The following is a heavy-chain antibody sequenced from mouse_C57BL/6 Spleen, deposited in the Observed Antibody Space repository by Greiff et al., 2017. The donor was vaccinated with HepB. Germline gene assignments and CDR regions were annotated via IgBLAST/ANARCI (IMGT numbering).Heavy chain of an antibody. D-gene: IGHD1-1*01. CDR1: GYAFSSYW. Sequence: VQLQQSGAELVKPGASVKISCKASGYAFSSYWMNWVKQRPGKGLEWIGQIYPGDGDTNYNGKFKGKATLTADKSSSTAYMQLSSLTSEDSAVYFCARSSSYVGAYAMDYWGQGTSVTVSS. CDR3: ARSSSYVGAYAMDY. V-gene: IGHV1-80*01. J-gene: IGHJ4*01. CDR2: IYPGDGDT.